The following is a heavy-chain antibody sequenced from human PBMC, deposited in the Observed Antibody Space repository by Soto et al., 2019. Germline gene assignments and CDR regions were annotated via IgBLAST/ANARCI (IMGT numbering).Heavy chain of an antibody. CDR2: ISYDGSNK. J-gene: IGHJ4*02. V-gene: IGHV3-30*18. Sequence: QVQLVKSGGGVVQPGRSLRLSCAASGFTFSSYGMHWVRQAPGKGLEWVAVISYDGSNKYYADSVKGRFTISRDNSKNTLYLQMNSLRAEDTAVYYCAKEYGSSSLSPDFDYWGQGTLVTVSS. CDR3: AKEYGSSSLSPDFDY. CDR1: GFTFSSYG. D-gene: IGHD6-13*01.